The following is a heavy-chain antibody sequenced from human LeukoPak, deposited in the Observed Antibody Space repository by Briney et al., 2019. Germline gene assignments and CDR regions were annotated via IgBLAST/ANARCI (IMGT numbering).Heavy chain of an antibody. CDR2: IYYSGST. J-gene: IGHJ4*02. Sequence: SETLSLTCTVSGGSISSYYWSWIRQPPGKGLEWIGYIYYSGSTNYNPSLKSRVTISVDTSKNQFSLKLSSVTAADTAVYYCARDKGSGWSHIDYWGQGTLVIVSS. CDR1: GGSISSYY. D-gene: IGHD6-19*01. V-gene: IGHV4-59*01. CDR3: ARDKGSGWSHIDY.